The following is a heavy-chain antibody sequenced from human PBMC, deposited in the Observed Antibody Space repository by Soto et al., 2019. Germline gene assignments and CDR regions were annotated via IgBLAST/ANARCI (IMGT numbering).Heavy chain of an antibody. D-gene: IGHD1-26*01. CDR2: INPSGGST. J-gene: IGHJ4*02. CDR3: ARDVEGGSGSFEEY. V-gene: IGHV1-46*01. CDR1: GYTFTCYY. Sequence: ASVKVSCKASGYTFTCYYMHWVRQAPGQGLEWMGIINPSGGSTRYAQKFQGRVTMTRDTSTSTVYMEVRSLRSEDTAVYYCARDVEGGSGSFEEYWGQGTLVTVSS.